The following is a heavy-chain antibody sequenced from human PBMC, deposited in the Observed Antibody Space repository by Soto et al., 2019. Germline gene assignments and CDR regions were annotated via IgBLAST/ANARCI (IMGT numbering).Heavy chain of an antibody. CDR3: ARDPSRYDFWSGYDVGYFDY. V-gene: IGHV1-3*01. D-gene: IGHD3-3*01. J-gene: IGHJ4*02. CDR1: GYTFTSYA. Sequence: ASVKVSCKASGYTFTSYAMHWVRQAPGQRLELMGWINAGNGNTKYSQKFQGRVTITRDTSASTAYMELSSLRSEDTAVYYCARDPSRYDFWSGYDVGYFDYWGQGTLVTVSS. CDR2: INAGNGNT.